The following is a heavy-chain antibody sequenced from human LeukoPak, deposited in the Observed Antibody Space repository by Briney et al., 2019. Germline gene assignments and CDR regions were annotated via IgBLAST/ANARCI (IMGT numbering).Heavy chain of an antibody. CDR2: INTNTGNP. CDR3: ARDLFPSGYKYYDSSANDAFDI. V-gene: IGHV7-4-1*02. CDR1: GYTFTSYA. Sequence: GASVKVSCKASGYTFTSYAMNWVRQAPGQGLEWMGWINTNTGNPTYAQGFTGRFVFSLDTSVSTAYLQISSLKAEDTAVYYCARDLFPSGYKYYDSSANDAFDIWGQGTMVTVSS. D-gene: IGHD3-22*01. J-gene: IGHJ3*02.